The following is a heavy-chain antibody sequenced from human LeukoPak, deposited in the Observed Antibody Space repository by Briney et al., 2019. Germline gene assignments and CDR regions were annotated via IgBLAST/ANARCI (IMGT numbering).Heavy chain of an antibody. CDR2: IRYDGSNK. J-gene: IGHJ4*02. CDR3: AKGSGYDILTGDYFDY. Sequence: GGSLRLSCVVSGFTFSSYGMHWVRQAPGKGLEWVAFIRYDGSNKYYADSVKGRFTISRDNSKNTLYLQMNSLRAEDTAVYYCAKGSGYDILTGDYFDYWGQGTLVTVSS. V-gene: IGHV3-30*02. D-gene: IGHD3-9*01. CDR1: GFTFSSYG.